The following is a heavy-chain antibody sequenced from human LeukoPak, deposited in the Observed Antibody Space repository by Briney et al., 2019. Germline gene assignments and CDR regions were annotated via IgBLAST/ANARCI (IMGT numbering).Heavy chain of an antibody. D-gene: IGHD3-10*02. CDR2: ISGSGGST. CDR3: AKDLLSACLFGELLYYYFDY. Sequence: GGSLRLSCAASGFTFSSYAMSWVRQAPGKGLEWVSAISGSGGSTYYADSVKGRFTISRDNFKNTLYLQMNSLRAEDTAVYYCAKDLLSACLFGELLYYYFDYWGQGTLVTVSS. CDR1: GFTFSSYA. V-gene: IGHV3-23*01. J-gene: IGHJ4*02.